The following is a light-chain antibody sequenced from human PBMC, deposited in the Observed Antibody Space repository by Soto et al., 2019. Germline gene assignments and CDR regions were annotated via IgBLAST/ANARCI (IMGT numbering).Light chain of an antibody. CDR1: HSIGTW. CDR3: HQYKSYTPYT. J-gene: IGKJ2*01. V-gene: IGKV1-5*01. CDR2: DAS. Sequence: DIQMTQSPSALSASLGDRVIVTCRASHSIGTWLAWYQQRPGKAPKLLIYDASSLGSGVPSRFSGGGSGTEFTLTISSLQPDDFGTYYCHQYKSYTPYTIGQGTKVEIK.